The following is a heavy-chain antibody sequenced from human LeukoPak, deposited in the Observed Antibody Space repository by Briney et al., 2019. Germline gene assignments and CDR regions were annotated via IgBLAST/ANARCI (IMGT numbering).Heavy chain of an antibody. D-gene: IGHD5-18*01. CDR3: ARVKEQLWHHYYYDYYMDV. J-gene: IGHJ6*03. CDR2: INHSGST. V-gene: IGHV4-34*01. CDR1: GVSFSGYN. Sequence: SETLSLTCAVYGVSFSGYNLSWVRQPPGKGLEWIWDINHSGSTKYNPYLKSRGTISVDTSKNQYSLKLSSVTAADTAVYYCARVKEQLWHHYYYDYYMDVWGKGTTVTVSS.